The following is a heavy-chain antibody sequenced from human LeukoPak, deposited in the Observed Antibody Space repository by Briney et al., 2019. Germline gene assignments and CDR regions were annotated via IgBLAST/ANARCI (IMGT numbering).Heavy chain of an antibody. CDR1: GLTVNRNY. J-gene: IGHJ3*02. D-gene: IGHD3-22*01. CDR2: IYDNGYT. CDR3: TRDSYDFDSNGSVDI. Sequence: PGGSLRLSCAVSGLTVNRNYMSWVRQAPGQGLEWVSVIYDNGYTYYADSVKGRFTISGDDAKSTLYLQMNSLRVEDTAVYYCTRDSYDFDSNGSVDIWGQGTMVTVSS. V-gene: IGHV3-53*01.